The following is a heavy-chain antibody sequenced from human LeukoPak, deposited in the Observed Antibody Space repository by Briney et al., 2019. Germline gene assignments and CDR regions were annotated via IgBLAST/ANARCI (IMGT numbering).Heavy chain of an antibody. CDR1: GFTFSSYA. D-gene: IGHD2-15*01. CDR3: ANRDLPRGYCSGVSCYSVDY. J-gene: IGHJ4*02. CDR2: ISGSGGST. V-gene: IGHV3-23*01. Sequence: GGSLRLSCAASGFTFSSYAMSWVRQAPGKGLEWVSAISGSGGSTYYADSVKGRCTISRDNSTNTLYLQMNSLRAEDTAVYYCANRDLPRGYCSGVSCYSVDYWGQGTLVTVSS.